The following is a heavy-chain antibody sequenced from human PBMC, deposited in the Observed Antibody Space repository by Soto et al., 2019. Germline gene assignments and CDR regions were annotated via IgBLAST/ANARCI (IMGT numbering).Heavy chain of an antibody. V-gene: IGHV3-53*01. D-gene: IGHD5-12*01. CDR1: GFTVRANY. CDR3: HGYGY. CDR2: IYSGDTT. J-gene: IGHJ4*02. Sequence: EVQLVEAGGGLIQPGGSLRLSCAVSGFTVRANYMSWVRQAPGKGLEWVSVIYSGDTTYYADSVKGRFIISRDISKNTLYLQMNILRAEDTAVYYCHGYGYWGQGPLVTVSS.